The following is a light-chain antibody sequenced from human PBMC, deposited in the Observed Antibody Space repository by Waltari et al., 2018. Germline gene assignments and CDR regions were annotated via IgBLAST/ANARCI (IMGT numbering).Light chain of an antibody. J-gene: IGKJ5*01. CDR2: GAS. V-gene: IGKV3-20*01. CDR1: ASISSGY. CDR3: HQYDRSPPFT. Sequence: EIVLTQSPGALSLSPGERVTLSCRASASISSGYFAWFQQKPGQPPRPLIYGASRRAAGIPDRFSGGGSGADYTLTISRLEPEDFAVYYCHQYDRSPPFTFGQGTRL.